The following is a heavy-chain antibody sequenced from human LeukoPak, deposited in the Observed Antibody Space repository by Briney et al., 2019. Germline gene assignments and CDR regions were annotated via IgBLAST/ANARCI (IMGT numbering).Heavy chain of an antibody. Sequence: GGSLRLSCAASGFTFSRYGMSWVRQAPGKGLEWVSTISGSGGSTYYADSVKGRFTISRDNSKNTLYLQMNSLRAEDTAVYYCAKARGSGSYEYYFDYWGQGTLVTVSS. CDR2: ISGSGGST. CDR1: GFTFSRYG. J-gene: IGHJ4*02. D-gene: IGHD1-26*01. V-gene: IGHV3-23*01. CDR3: AKARGSGSYEYYFDY.